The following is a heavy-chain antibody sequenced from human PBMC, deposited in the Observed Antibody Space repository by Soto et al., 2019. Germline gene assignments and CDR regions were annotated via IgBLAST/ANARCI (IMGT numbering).Heavy chain of an antibody. J-gene: IGHJ5*02. CDR1: GGSFSGYY. CDR2: INHSGST. Sequence: PSETLSLTCAVYGGSFSGYYWSWIRQPPGKGLEWIGEINHSGSTNYNPSLKGRVTISVDTSKNQFSLKLSSVTAADTAVYYCARTRRGYSYGLGYENWFDPWGQGTLVTVSS. D-gene: IGHD5-18*01. CDR3: ARTRRGYSYGLGYENWFDP. V-gene: IGHV4-34*01.